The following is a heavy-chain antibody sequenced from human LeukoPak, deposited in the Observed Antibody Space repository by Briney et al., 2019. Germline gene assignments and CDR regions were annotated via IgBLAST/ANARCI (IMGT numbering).Heavy chain of an antibody. Sequence: SQTLSLTCAISGDSVSSNSAAWNWIRQSPSRGLEWLGRTYYRSKWYNDYAVSVKSRITINPDTSKNQFSLQLNSVTPEDTAVYYCAREAGYSSGRMPWGFDYWGQGTLVTVSS. CDR1: GDSVSSNSAA. CDR2: TYYRSKWYN. D-gene: IGHD6-19*01. V-gene: IGHV6-1*01. J-gene: IGHJ4*02. CDR3: AREAGYSSGRMPWGFDY.